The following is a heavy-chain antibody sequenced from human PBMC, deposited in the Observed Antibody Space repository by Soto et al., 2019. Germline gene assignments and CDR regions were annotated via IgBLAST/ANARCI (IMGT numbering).Heavy chain of an antibody. CDR1: GFTVSSNY. CDR2: IYSGGST. D-gene: IGHD6-19*01. J-gene: IGHJ3*02. CDR3: ASRSSGWSRGAFDI. Sequence: GGSLRLSCAASGFTVSSNYMSWVLQAPGKGLEWVSVIYSGGSTYYADSVKGRFTISRDNSKNTLYLQMNSLRAEDTAVYYCASRSSGWSRGAFDIWGQGTMVTVSS. V-gene: IGHV3-66*01.